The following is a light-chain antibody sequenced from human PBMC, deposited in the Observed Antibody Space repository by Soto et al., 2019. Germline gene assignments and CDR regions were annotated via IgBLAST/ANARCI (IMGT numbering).Light chain of an antibody. CDR3: QSFDSTLSVSI. J-gene: IGLJ2*01. Sequence: QSALTQPPSVSGAPGQRVTISCTGSSSTIGTLYDVHWYQHLPGTAPKLLIYDNTNRPSGVPDRFSGSKSGTSASLAISGLQAEDEADYYCQSFDSTLSVSIFGGGTQLTVL. V-gene: IGLV1-40*01. CDR2: DNT. CDR1: SSTIGTLYD.